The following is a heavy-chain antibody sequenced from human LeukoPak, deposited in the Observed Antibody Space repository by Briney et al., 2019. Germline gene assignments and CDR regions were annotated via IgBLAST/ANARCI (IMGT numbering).Heavy chain of an antibody. V-gene: IGHV4-59*01. Sequence: SETLSLTCTVSGGSISSYYWSWIRQPPGKGLEWIGYIYYSGSTNYNPSLKSRVTILVDTSKNQFSLKLSSATAADTAVYYCARALGAWWILGYWGQGTLVTVSS. J-gene: IGHJ4*02. CDR2: IYYSGST. CDR3: ARALGAWWILGY. D-gene: IGHD5-18*01. CDR1: GGSISSYY.